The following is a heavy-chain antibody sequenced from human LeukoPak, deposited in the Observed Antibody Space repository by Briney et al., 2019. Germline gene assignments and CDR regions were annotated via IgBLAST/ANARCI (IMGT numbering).Heavy chain of an antibody. Sequence: PSETLSLTCTVSGVSISDTFYYWGWLRQPPGKGLEWIGSIYHTGRTNYSPSLKSRVTLSVDTSKNHFSLKLTSVTAADTALYHCARDPGFYYDSRETHYDYWGQGTLVTVSS. D-gene: IGHD3-22*01. CDR3: ARDPGFYYDSRETHYDY. V-gene: IGHV4-39*07. CDR1: GVSISDTFYY. J-gene: IGHJ4*02. CDR2: IYHTGRT.